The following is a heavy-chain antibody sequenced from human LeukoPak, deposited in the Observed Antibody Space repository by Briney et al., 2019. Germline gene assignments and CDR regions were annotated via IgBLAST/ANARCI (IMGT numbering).Heavy chain of an antibody. CDR1: GGSISNYY. CDR3: ARRTYFDL. V-gene: IGHV4-59*08. Sequence: SETLSLTCTVSGGSISNYYWSWVRQPPGKGLEWIGYIYYSGSTTYNPSLKSRVTISVDTSKDQFSLKLSSVTAADTAVYYCARRTYFDLWGRGTLVTVSS. J-gene: IGHJ2*01. CDR2: IYYSGST.